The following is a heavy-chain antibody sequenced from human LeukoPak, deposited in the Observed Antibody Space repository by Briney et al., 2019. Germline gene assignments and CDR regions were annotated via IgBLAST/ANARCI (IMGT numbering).Heavy chain of an antibody. CDR3: AKTQGYYDC. D-gene: IGHD3-22*01. CDR1: GLTFSSYG. J-gene: IGHJ4*02. Sequence: GGSLRLSCAASGLTFSSYGMNWVRQAPGKGLEWVSSIGVGGTTYYADSVKGRFTISRDTSKNTLYLQMNSLRAEDTAVYYCAKTQGYYDCWGQGTLVTVSS. CDR2: SIGVGGTT. V-gene: IGHV3-23*01.